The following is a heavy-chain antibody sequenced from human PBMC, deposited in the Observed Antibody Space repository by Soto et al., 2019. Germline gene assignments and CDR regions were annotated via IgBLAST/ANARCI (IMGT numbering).Heavy chain of an antibody. CDR2: IYYSGST. D-gene: IGHD5-12*01. CDR1: GGSIISGGYY. CDR3: ARTGGLTDKYYYYYYGMDV. Sequence: SETLSLTCTVSGGSIISGGYYFIGIRQRPWKGLEWIGYIYYSGSTYYNPSLKSRVTISVDTSKNQFSLKLSSVTAADTAVYYCARTGGLTDKYYYYYYGMDVWGQGTTVTVSS. J-gene: IGHJ6*02. V-gene: IGHV4-31*03.